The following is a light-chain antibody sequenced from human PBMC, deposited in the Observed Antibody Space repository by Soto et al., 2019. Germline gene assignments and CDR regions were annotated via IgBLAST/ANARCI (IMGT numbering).Light chain of an antibody. CDR3: RQLGTSQWT. Sequence: EIVLTQSPGTLSLSAGERATLSCRASQTVNSVYLAWYQQKPGQPPRLLIYGASSRAAGIPDRFSGSGSGTDFTLTISRLEPEDFAVYYCRQLGTSQWTFGQGTKVESK. J-gene: IGKJ1*01. CDR1: QTVNSVY. V-gene: IGKV3-20*01. CDR2: GAS.